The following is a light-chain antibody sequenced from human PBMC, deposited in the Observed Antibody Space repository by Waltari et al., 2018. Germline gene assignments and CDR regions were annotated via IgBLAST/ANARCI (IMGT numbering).Light chain of an antibody. CDR2: VNN. V-gene: IGLV1-44*01. CDR1: SSNIGSNT. CDR3: AAWDVSLNDVV. J-gene: IGLJ2*01. Sequence: QSVLTQAPSASGTPGQSVAISCSGSSSNIGSNTVNWYQQVPGTAPQPLIYVNNERPSGVPDRFSGSKSGTSASLASSGLQSEDEADYYCAAWDVSLNDVVFGGGTKVTVL.